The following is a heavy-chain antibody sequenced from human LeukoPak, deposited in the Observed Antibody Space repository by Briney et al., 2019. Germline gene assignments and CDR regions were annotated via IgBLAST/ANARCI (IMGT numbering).Heavy chain of an antibody. CDR2: IYYSGST. J-gene: IGHJ3*02. CDR1: GGSISSSSYY. D-gene: IGHD3-22*01. Sequence: SETLSLTCTVSGGSISSSSYYWGWIRQPPGKGLEWIGSIYYSGSTYYNPSLKSRVTISVDTSKNQFSLKLSSVTAADTAVYYCARHRTYYYDSSGRGVADAFDIWGQGTMVTVSS. V-gene: IGHV4-39*01. CDR3: ARHRTYYYDSSGRGVADAFDI.